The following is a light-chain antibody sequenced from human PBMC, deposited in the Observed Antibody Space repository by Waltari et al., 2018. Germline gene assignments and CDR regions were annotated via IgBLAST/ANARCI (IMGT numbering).Light chain of an antibody. CDR2: GAS. CDR3: QQSFSSPWT. Sequence: DIQMTQSPSSLSASVGDTVTVTCRASQNIRTQLNWYQQKPATAPKLLIYGASTLPPGVPSRFSGSASGTDFTLTVTNLQPDDFAVYFCQQSFSSPWTFGQGTRV. V-gene: IGKV1-39*01. J-gene: IGKJ1*01. CDR1: QNIRTQ.